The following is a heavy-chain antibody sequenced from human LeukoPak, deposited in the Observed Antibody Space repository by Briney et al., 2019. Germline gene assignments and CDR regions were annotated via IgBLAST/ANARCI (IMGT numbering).Heavy chain of an antibody. CDR2: ISTYSDNT. CDR3: ARGTGTYFQHYFDY. CDR1: GYTFTSCA. J-gene: IGHJ4*02. D-gene: IGHD1-26*01. V-gene: IGHV1-18*01. Sequence: ASVKVSCKASGYTFTSCAVSWVRQAPGQGPEWMGWISTYSDNTNFAQKFQGRVTMTRGTSTSTAYMELRGLRSDDTAVVYCARGTGTYFQHYFDYWGQGTLVTVSS.